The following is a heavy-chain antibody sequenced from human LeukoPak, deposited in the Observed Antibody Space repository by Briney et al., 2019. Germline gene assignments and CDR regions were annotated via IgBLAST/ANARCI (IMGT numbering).Heavy chain of an antibody. CDR3: ARQPDCSSTSCRDYYYYGMDV. CDR1: GFTFSSYS. Sequence: GGSLRLSCAASGFTFSSYSMNWVRRAPGKGLEWVSSISSSSSYIYYADSVKGRFTISRDNAKNSLYLQMNSLRAEDTAVYYCARQPDCSSTSCRDYYYYGMDVWGQGTTVTVSS. J-gene: IGHJ6*02. V-gene: IGHV3-21*01. CDR2: ISSSSSYI. D-gene: IGHD2-2*01.